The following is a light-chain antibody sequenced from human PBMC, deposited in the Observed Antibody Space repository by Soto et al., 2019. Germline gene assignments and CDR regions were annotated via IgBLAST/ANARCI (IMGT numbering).Light chain of an antibody. CDR2: AAS. J-gene: IGKJ1*01. CDR1: QGISSY. Sequence: DVKMTQSPSSLSPSVGERATLTCRASQGISSYLAWYQQKPGKVPKLLIYAASTLQSGVPSRSSGSGSGTDFTLTISSLQPEDVAAYYCQKYNSAPWTFGQGTKVDI. CDR3: QKYNSAPWT. V-gene: IGKV1-27*01.